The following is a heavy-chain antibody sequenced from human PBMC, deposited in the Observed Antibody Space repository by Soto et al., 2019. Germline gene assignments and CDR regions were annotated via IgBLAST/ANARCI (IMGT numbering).Heavy chain of an antibody. Sequence: QVQLQESGPGLVKPSETLSLTCTVSGGSISSYYWSWIRQPPGKGLEWIGYIYYSGSTNYNPSLKSRVTISVDTSKNQFSLKLSSVTAADTAVYYCARIQWELRGNWFDPWGQGTLVTVSS. D-gene: IGHD1-26*01. CDR2: IYYSGST. V-gene: IGHV4-59*01. J-gene: IGHJ5*02. CDR1: GGSISSYY. CDR3: ARIQWELRGNWFDP.